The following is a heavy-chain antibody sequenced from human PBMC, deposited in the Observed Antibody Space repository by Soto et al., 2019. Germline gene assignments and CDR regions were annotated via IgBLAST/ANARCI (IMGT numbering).Heavy chain of an antibody. CDR3: ARVRGYDFWSGPDTYGMDV. CDR1: GYSISSGYS. D-gene: IGHD3-3*01. J-gene: IGHJ6*02. CDR2: IYHSGST. V-gene: IGHV4-38-2*01. Sequence: PSETLSLTCAVSGYSISSGYSWGWIRQPPGKGLDWIGSIYHSGSTYYNPSLKSRVTISVDTSKNQFSLKLSSVTAADTAVYYCARVRGYDFWSGPDTYGMDVWGQGTTVT.